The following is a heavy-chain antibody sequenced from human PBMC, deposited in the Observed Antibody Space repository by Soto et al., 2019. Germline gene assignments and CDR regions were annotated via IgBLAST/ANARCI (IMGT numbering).Heavy chain of an antibody. CDR3: ARVEVEMATMTALEIDY. CDR1: GGSISSGDYS. V-gene: IGHV4-30-2*01. Sequence: PSETLSLTCAVSGGSISSGDYSWNWIRQPPGKGLEWIGYIYFGGSTNYNPSLKSRVTISVDTSKNQFSLKRSSVTAADTAVYYCARVEVEMATMTALEIDYWGQGTLVTVSS. CDR2: IYFGGST. D-gene: IGHD5-12*01. J-gene: IGHJ4*02.